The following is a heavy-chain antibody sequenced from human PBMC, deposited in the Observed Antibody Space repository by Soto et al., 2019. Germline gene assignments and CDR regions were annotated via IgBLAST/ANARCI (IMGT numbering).Heavy chain of an antibody. J-gene: IGHJ3*02. CDR3: ARGGSNYGANAFDI. CDR2: IYYIGTT. D-gene: IGHD5-18*01. CDR1: GGSISGYY. V-gene: IGHV4-59*01. Sequence: PSETLSLTCTVPGGSISGYYWNWVRQPPGKGLEYIGHIYYIGTTNYNPSLKSRATISLDTSKNQFSLKLTSVTAADTAAYFCARGGSNYGANAFDIWDQGTMVTVS.